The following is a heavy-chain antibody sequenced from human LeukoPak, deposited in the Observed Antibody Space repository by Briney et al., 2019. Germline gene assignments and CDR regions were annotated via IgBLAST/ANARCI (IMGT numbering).Heavy chain of an antibody. CDR3: AKGGKWDVTPFDY. D-gene: IGHD1-26*01. CDR1: GFTFNYAW. CDR2: TVSEIDGGTT. Sequence: GGSLRLSCAASGFTFNYAWMSWVRQVPGKGLEWVGQTVSEIDGGTTDYAAPVKGRFTISRDDSKSTLYLQMNSLKIEDTAVYYCAKGGKWDVTPFDYWGQGTLVTVSS. V-gene: IGHV3-15*04. J-gene: IGHJ4*02.